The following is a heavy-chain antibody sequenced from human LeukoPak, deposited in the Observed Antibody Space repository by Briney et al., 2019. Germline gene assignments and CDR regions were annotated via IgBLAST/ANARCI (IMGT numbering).Heavy chain of an antibody. CDR3: TTGAIARDWFDP. J-gene: IGHJ5*02. CDR1: GFTFSSYW. Sequence: GGSLRLSCAASGFTFSSYWMSWVRQAPGKGLEWVANIKQDGSEKYYVDSVKGRFTISRDNAKNSLYQQMNSLRAEDTAVYYCTTGAIARDWFDPWGQGTLVTVSS. CDR2: IKQDGSEK. D-gene: IGHD2-2*01. V-gene: IGHV3-7*01.